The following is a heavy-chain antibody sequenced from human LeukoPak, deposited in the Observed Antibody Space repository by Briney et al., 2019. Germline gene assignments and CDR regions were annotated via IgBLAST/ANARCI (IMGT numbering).Heavy chain of an antibody. D-gene: IGHD6-19*01. Sequence: PGGSLRLSCAASGFTFSTYSMNWVRQAPGKGLEWVSSISSSSNHVYTADSLKGRFTISRDNAKNTLYLQMNSLRAEDTAVYYCARAPAVAGPPFDYWGQGTLVTVSS. J-gene: IGHJ4*02. CDR1: GFTFSTYS. V-gene: IGHV3-21*01. CDR2: ISSSSNHV. CDR3: ARAPAVAGPPFDY.